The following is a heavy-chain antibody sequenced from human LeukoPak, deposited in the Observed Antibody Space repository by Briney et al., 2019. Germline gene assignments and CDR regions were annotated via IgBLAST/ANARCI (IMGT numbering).Heavy chain of an antibody. CDR2: INQDGTEK. D-gene: IGHD1-26*01. V-gene: IGHV3-7*03. CDR1: GFTFTTYW. Sequence: GESLRLSCAASGFTFTTYWMSWVRQAPGKGLEWVANINQDGTEKYYVDSVKGRFTISRDNAKNSLNLQMNSLRAEDMALYYCAKGYSGSYYSPPIFVSWGQGTLVTVSS. J-gene: IGHJ4*02. CDR3: AKGYSGSYYSPPIFVS.